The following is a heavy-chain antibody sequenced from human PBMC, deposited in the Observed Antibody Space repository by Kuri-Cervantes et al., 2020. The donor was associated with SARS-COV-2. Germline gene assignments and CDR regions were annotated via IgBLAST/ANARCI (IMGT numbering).Heavy chain of an antibody. J-gene: IGHJ6*03. CDR1: GFIFSDSY. V-gene: IGHV3-11*06. Sequence: GGSLRLSCAASGFIFSDSYMSWVRQAPGKGLEWVSYISSSSSYSYYADSVKGRFTISRDNAKNSPYLQMNSLRAEDTAVYYCARHYGSGSYSFMHVWGKGTPVTVSS. CDR3: ARHYGSGSYSFMHV. CDR2: ISSSSSYS. D-gene: IGHD3-10*01.